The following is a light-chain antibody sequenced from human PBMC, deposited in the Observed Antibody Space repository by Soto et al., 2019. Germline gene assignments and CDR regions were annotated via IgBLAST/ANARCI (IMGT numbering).Light chain of an antibody. CDR1: QSVSSSY. J-gene: IGKJ1*01. CDR2: GAS. CDR3: QQYGSSPFT. Sequence: ELVLTQSPGTLSLSPGEGATLSCRASQSVSSSYLAWSQQKPGQAPRHLIYGASSRATGIPYRFSGSGSGSDFTLTISRLEPEEFAVYYCQQYGSSPFTFGHGTQVDIK. V-gene: IGKV3-20*01.